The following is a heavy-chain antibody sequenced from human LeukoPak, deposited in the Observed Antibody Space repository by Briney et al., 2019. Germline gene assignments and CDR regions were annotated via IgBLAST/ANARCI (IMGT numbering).Heavy chain of an antibody. J-gene: IGHJ4*02. D-gene: IGHD6-25*01. CDR3: AREAIAAGKNFDY. CDR2: IIPIFGTA. V-gene: IGHV1-69*05. CDR1: GGTFSSYA. Sequence: SVKVSCKASGGTFSSYAISWVRQAPGQGLEWMGGIIPIFGTANYAQKFQGRVTITTDESTSTAYMELSSLRSEDTAVYYCAREAIAAGKNFDYWGQGTQVTVSS.